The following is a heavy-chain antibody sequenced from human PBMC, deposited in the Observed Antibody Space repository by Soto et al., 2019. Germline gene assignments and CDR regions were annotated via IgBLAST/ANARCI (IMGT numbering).Heavy chain of an antibody. J-gene: IGHJ6*02. CDR2: ISAYNGNT. V-gene: IGHV1-18*04. Sequence: QVQLVQSGAEVKKPGASVKVSCKASGYTFTSYGISWVRQAPGQGLEWMGWISAYNGNTNYAQKLQGRVTMTTDTATSTAYMELRSLRSDDTAVYYCARDPRPLWEPYYYYGMDVWGQGTTVTVSS. CDR3: ARDPRPLWEPYYYYGMDV. CDR1: GYTFTSYG. D-gene: IGHD1-26*01.